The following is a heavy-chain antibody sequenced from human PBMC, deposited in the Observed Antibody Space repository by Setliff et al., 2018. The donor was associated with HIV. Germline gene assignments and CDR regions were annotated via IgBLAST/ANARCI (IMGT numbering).Heavy chain of an antibody. CDR1: GGSISSGSYY. J-gene: IGHJ4*02. CDR3: ARGGGYDRKFDH. V-gene: IGHV4-61*02. D-gene: IGHD3-22*01. CDR2: IYTSGST. Sequence: SETLSLTCTVSGGSISSGSYYWSWIRQPAGKGLEWIGRIYTSGSTNYNPSLKSRVTISVDTSKNQFSLKLSSVTAADTAVYYCARGGGYDRKFDHWGQGALVTVSS.